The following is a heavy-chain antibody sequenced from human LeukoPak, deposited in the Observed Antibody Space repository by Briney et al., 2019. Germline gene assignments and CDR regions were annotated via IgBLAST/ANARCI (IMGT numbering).Heavy chain of an antibody. D-gene: IGHD3-22*01. Sequence: GGSLRLSCAASGFTFDDYTMHWVRQAPGKTLEWVSLISWDGTTYYADSMKGRFTISRDNNKNSLYLQMDTLRSEDTAFYYCVKDLTYESSGSVFDYWGQGTLVTVSS. CDR2: ISWDGTT. CDR1: GFTFDDYT. V-gene: IGHV3-43*01. J-gene: IGHJ4*02. CDR3: VKDLTYESSGSVFDY.